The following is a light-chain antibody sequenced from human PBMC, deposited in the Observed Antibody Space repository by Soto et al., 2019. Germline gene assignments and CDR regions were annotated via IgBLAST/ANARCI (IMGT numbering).Light chain of an antibody. V-gene: IGKV1-5*01. CDR1: QSISNH. J-gene: IGKJ1*01. CDR2: DAS. CDR3: QQYNSYST. Sequence: DIQMTQSPSSLSASVEDRVIITCRASQSISNHLNWYQQKPGKAPKLLIYDASSLESGVPSRFSGSGSGTEFTLTISSLQPDDFATYYCQQYNSYSTFGQGTKVDI.